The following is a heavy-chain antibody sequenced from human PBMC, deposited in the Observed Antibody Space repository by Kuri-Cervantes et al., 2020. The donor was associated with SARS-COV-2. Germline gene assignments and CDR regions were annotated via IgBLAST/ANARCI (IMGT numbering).Heavy chain of an antibody. J-gene: IGHJ4*02. CDR3: ARVTAGRVVAATLFFDY. V-gene: IGHV4-4*02. CDR2: IYHSGST. Sequence: GSLRLSCAVSGGSISSSNWWSWVRQPPGKGLEWIGEIYHSGSTNYNPSLKSRVTISVDTSKNQFSLKLSSVTAADTAVYYCARVTAGRVVAATLFFDYWGQGTLVTVSS. D-gene: IGHD2-15*01. CDR1: GGSISSSNW.